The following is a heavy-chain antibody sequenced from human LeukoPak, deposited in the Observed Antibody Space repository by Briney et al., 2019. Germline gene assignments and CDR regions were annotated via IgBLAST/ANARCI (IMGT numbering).Heavy chain of an antibody. J-gene: IGHJ6*02. CDR1: GFTFSSYE. CDR3: ARETRTTYYYYGMDV. Sequence: PGGALRLSCAASGFTFSSYEMNWVGQAPGKGLEGVSYISSSGSTIYYAGSVKGRFTISRDNAKNSLYLQMNSLRAEDTAVYYCARETRTTYYYYGMDVWGQGTTVTVSS. CDR2: ISSSGSTI. D-gene: IGHD4-11*01. V-gene: IGHV3-48*03.